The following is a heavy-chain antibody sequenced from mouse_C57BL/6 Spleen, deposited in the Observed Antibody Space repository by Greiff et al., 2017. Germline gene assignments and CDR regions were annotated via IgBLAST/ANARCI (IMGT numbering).Heavy chain of an antibody. CDR2: IYPGSGNT. J-gene: IGHJ2*01. V-gene: IGHV1-76*01. D-gene: IGHD3-3*01. CDR1: GYTFTDYY. Sequence: QVQLQQSGAELVRPGASVKLSCKASGYTFTDYYINWVKQRPGQGLEWIARIYPGSGNTYYNEKFKGKATLTAEKSSSTAYMQLSSLTSEDSAVYFCARYTRDGLFDYWGQGTTLTVSS. CDR3: ARYTRDGLFDY.